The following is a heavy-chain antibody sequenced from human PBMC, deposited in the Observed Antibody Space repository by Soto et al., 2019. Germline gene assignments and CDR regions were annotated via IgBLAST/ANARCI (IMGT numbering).Heavy chain of an antibody. CDR2: ISYDGYNK. CDR1: GFTFSSYA. CDR3: ARETDGMDV. Sequence: PGGSLRLSCAASGFTFSSYAMHWVRQAPGKGLEWVAVISYDGYNKYYADSVKGRFTISRDNSKNTLYLQMNSLRAEDTAVYYCARETDGMDVWGQGTMVTVSS. J-gene: IGHJ6*02. V-gene: IGHV3-30-3*01.